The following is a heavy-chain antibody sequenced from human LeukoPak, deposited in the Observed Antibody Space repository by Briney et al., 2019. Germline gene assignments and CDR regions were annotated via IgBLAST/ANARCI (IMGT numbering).Heavy chain of an antibody. J-gene: IGHJ5*02. CDR3: ATDRDGAYSSGWYWGS. Sequence: ASVKVSCKVSGYTLTELSMHWVRQAPGKGLEWMGGFDPEDGETIYAQKFQGRVTMTEDTSTDTAYKELSSLRSEDTAVYYCATDRDGAYSSGWYWGSWGQGTLVTVSS. CDR1: GYTLTELS. CDR2: FDPEDGET. D-gene: IGHD6-19*01. V-gene: IGHV1-24*01.